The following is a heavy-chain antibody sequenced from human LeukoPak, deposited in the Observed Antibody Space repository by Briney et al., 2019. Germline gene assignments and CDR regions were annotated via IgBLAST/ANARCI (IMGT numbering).Heavy chain of an antibody. CDR2: MNPNSGNT. J-gene: IGHJ6*03. Sequence: GASVKVSCKASGYTFTSYDINWVRQATGQGLEGMGWMNPNSGNTGYAQKFQGRVTITRDTSISTAYMELSRLRSDDTAVYYCARSDGYYYYYMDVWGKGTTVTVSS. CDR1: GYTFTSYD. V-gene: IGHV1-8*03. CDR3: ARSDGYYYYYMDV.